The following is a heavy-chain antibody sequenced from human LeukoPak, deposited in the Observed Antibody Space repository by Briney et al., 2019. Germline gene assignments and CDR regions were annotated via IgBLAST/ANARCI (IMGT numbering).Heavy chain of an antibody. CDR2: MNPNSGNT. V-gene: IGHV1-8*01. CDR3: ARYLRYYYDSSGYGAFDI. Sequence: ASVKVSCKASGYTFTSYDINWVRQATGQGLEWMGWMNPNSGNTGYAQKFQGRVTMTRNTSISTAYMELSSLRSEDTAVYYCARYLRYYYDSSGYGAFDIWGQGTMVTVSS. D-gene: IGHD3-22*01. J-gene: IGHJ3*02. CDR1: GYTFTSYD.